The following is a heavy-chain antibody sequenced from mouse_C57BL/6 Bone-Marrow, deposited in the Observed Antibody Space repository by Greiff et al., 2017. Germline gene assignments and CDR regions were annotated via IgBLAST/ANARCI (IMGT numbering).Heavy chain of an antibody. Sequence: EVKVEESGPGLAKPSQTLSLTCSVTGYSITRDYWNWIRQFPGNKLEYMGSISYGGSTYYNPSLKSPISITRDTSKTQYYLQLNSVPTEGTATDYCAGGGFAYWGQGTLVTVSA. CDR3: AGGGFAY. CDR2: ISYGGST. CDR1: GYSITRDY. J-gene: IGHJ3*01. V-gene: IGHV3-8*01. D-gene: IGHD1-1*02.